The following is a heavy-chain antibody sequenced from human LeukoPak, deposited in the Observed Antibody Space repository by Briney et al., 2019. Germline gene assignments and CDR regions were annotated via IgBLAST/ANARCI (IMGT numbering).Heavy chain of an antibody. V-gene: IGHV4-39*07. CDR1: GGSIRSSYYY. CDR3: ARDRYSGYDSQQYYYGMDV. D-gene: IGHD5-12*01. Sequence: SETLSLTCTVSGGSIRSSYYYWGWIRQPPGKGLEWIGSIYDSGSTYYNPSLESRVTISVDTSKNQFSLKLSSVTAADTAVYYCARDRYSGYDSQQYYYGMDVWGQGTTVTVSS. J-gene: IGHJ6*02. CDR2: IYDSGST.